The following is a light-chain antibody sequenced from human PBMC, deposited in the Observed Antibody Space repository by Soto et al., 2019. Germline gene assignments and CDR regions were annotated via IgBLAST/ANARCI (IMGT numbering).Light chain of an antibody. V-gene: IGLV1-51*01. CDR2: DNN. J-gene: IGLJ2*01. Sequence: QSVLTQPPSVSAAPGQKITISCSGSSSNMGNNFVSWYQQLPGTAPKLLIYDNNKRPSGIPDRFSASKSGTSATLGIAGLQTGDEADYYCSTWDTNLTAGIFGGGTKLTVL. CDR1: SSNMGNNF. CDR3: STWDTNLTAGI.